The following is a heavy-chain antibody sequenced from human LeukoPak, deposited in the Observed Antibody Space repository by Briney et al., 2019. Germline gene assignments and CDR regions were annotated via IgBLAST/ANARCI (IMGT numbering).Heavy chain of an antibody. V-gene: IGHV3-NL1*01. J-gene: IGHJ4*02. Sequence: GRSLRLSCAASGFTFSYYGMHWVRQAPGKGLEWVSVIYSGGSTYYADSVKGRFTISRDNSKNTLYLQMNSLRAEDTAVYYCARPFSGSYWALDYWGQGTLVTVSS. CDR1: GFTFSYYG. D-gene: IGHD1-26*01. CDR2: IYSGGST. CDR3: ARPFSGSYWALDY.